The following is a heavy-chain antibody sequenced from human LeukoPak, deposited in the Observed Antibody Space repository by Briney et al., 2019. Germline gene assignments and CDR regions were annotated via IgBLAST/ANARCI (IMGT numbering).Heavy chain of an antibody. CDR3: ARALMVYAKDYSYYYMDV. Sequence: ASVKVSCKASGYTFTSYGISWVRQAPGHGLEWMGWISAYNVNTNYAQKLQGRGTMTTDTSTSKAYMELRSLRSDDPAVYYCARALMVYAKDYSYYYMDVWGKGTTVTVSS. D-gene: IGHD2-8*01. CDR1: GYTFTSYG. J-gene: IGHJ6*03. V-gene: IGHV1-18*01. CDR2: ISAYNVNT.